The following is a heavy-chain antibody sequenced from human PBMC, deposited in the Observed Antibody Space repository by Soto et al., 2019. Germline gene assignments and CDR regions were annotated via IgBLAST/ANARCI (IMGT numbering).Heavy chain of an antibody. CDR2: INHSGST. CDR1: GGSFSGYY. Sequence: ETLSLTCAVYGGSFSGYYWSWIRQPPGKGLEWIGEINHSGSTNYNPSLKSRVTISVDTSKNQFSLKLSSVTAADTAVYYCARGYYDFWSGYWAYYYYGMDVWGQGTTVTVSS. V-gene: IGHV4-34*01. CDR3: ARGYYDFWSGYWAYYYYGMDV. D-gene: IGHD3-3*01. J-gene: IGHJ6*02.